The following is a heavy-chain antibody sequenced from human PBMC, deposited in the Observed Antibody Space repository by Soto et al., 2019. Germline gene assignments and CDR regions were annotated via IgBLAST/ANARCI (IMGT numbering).Heavy chain of an antibody. D-gene: IGHD5-12*01. V-gene: IGHV4-31*03. CDR2: IYYSGST. CDR1: GGSISSGGYY. J-gene: IGHJ4*02. Sequence: SETLSLTCTVSGGSISSGGYYWSWIRQHPGKGLEWIGYIYYSGSTYYNPSLKSRVTISVDTSKNQFSLKLSSVTAADTAVYYCARARGYDRYYFDYWGQGTLVTVSS. CDR3: ARARGYDRYYFDY.